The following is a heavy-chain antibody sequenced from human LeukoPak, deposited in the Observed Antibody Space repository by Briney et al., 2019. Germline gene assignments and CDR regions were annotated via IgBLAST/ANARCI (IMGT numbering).Heavy chain of an antibody. J-gene: IGHJ4*02. Sequence: GGSLRLSCAASGFKYDDHAMHWVRQAPGKGLEWVSGITWNSGRIGCADSVKGRFTISRDNAKNSLYLQVNSLREEDTALYYCAKDRTAYSYGSIDHWGQGTLVTVSS. D-gene: IGHD5-18*01. CDR3: AKDRTAYSYGSIDH. CDR1: GFKYDDHA. V-gene: IGHV3-9*01. CDR2: ITWNSGRI.